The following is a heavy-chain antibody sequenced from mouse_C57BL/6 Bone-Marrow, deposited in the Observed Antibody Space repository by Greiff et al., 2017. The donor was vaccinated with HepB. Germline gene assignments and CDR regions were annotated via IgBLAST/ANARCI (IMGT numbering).Heavy chain of an antibody. D-gene: IGHD1-1*01. Sequence: EVKLQQSGAELVRPGASVKLSCTASGFNIKDDYMHWVKQRPEQGLEWIGWIDPENGDTEYASKFQGKATITADTSSNTAYLQLSSLTSEDTAVYYCSYYYGRDWYFDVWGTGTTVTVSS. CDR1: GFNIKDDY. V-gene: IGHV14-4*01. J-gene: IGHJ1*03. CDR3: SYYYGRDWYFDV. CDR2: IDPENGDT.